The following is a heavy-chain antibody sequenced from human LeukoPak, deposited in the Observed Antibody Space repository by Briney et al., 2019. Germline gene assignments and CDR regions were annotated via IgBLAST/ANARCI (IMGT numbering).Heavy chain of an antibody. CDR3: ARSSYSSSSSV. CDR1: GFTFSGFW. D-gene: IGHD6-6*01. Sequence: PGGSLRLSCAVSGFTFSGFWMSWSRQAPRKGLEWVASINSDGSEGYYADVVKGRFTIPRDNAKNSLYLQINSLRAEDTAVYYCARSSYSSSSSVWGQGTMVTVSS. CDR2: INSDGSEG. V-gene: IGHV3-7*03. J-gene: IGHJ3*01.